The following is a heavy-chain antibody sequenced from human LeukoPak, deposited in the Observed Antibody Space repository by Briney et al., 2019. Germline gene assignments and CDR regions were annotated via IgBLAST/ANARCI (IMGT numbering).Heavy chain of an antibody. D-gene: IGHD5-12*01. CDR3: TTSNVDIVATYGKQ. CDR2: IKSKTDGGTT. Sequence: GGSLRLSCAASGFTFSNAWMSWVRQAPGKGLEWVGRIKSKTDGGTTDYAAPVKGRFTISRDDSKNTLYLQMNSLKTEDTAVYYCTTSNVDIVATYGKQWGQGTLVTVSS. V-gene: IGHV3-15*01. CDR1: GFTFSNAW. J-gene: IGHJ4*02.